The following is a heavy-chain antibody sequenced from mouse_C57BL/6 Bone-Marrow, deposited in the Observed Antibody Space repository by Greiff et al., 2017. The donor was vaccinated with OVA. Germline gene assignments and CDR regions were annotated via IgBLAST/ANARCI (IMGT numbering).Heavy chain of an antibody. D-gene: IGHD2-5*01. Sequence: QVQLKESGSELRSPGSSVKLSCKDFDSEVFPIAYMSWVRQKPGHGFEWIGGILPSIGRTIYGEKFEDKATLDADTLSNTAYLELNSLTSEDSAIYDCARRGYYSNHWYCDVWGTGTTVTVSS. J-gene: IGHJ1*03. CDR2: ILPSIGRT. CDR1: DSEVFPIAY. CDR3: ARRGYYSNHWYCDV. V-gene: IGHV15-2*01.